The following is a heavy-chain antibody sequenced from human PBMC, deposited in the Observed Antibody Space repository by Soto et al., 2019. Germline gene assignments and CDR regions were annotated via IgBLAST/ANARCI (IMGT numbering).Heavy chain of an antibody. Sequence: ASVKVSCKASGYTFTSYDINWVRQATGQGLEWMGWMNPNSGNTGYAQKFQGRVTMTRNTSVSTAYMELSSLRSEDTAVYYCGRGATYYDFWSGYYSSLVFAPWGQGTLVTVSS. D-gene: IGHD3-3*01. V-gene: IGHV1-8*01. CDR3: GRGATYYDFWSGYYSSLVFAP. CDR2: MNPNSGNT. J-gene: IGHJ5*02. CDR1: GYTFTSYD.